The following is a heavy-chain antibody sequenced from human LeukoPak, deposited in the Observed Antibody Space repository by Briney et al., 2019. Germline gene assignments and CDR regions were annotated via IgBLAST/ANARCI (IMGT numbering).Heavy chain of an antibody. CDR2: IYPGDSDT. J-gene: IGHJ4*02. D-gene: IGHD3-3*01. CDR1: GYSFTSYW. V-gene: IGHV5-51*01. Sequence: GESLKISCKGPGYSFTSYWIGWVRQMPGKGLEWMGIIYPGDSDTRYSPSFQGQVTISADKSISTAYLQWSSLKASDTAMYYCARSHYDFWSGYYRYFDYWGQGTLVTVSS. CDR3: ARSHYDFWSGYYRYFDY.